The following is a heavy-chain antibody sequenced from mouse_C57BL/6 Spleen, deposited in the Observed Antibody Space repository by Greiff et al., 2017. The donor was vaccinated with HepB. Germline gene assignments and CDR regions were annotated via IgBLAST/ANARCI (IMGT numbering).Heavy chain of an antibody. V-gene: IGHV1-50*01. D-gene: IGHD1-1*01. CDR2: IDPSDSYT. CDR3: APLRSSFDY. J-gene: IGHJ2*01. CDR1: GYTFTSYW. Sequence: QVQLQQPGAELVKPGASVKLSCKASGYTFTSYWMQWVKQRPGQGLEWIGEIDPSDSYTNYNQKFKGKATLTVDTSSSTAYMQLSSLTSEDSAVYYCAPLRSSFDYWGQGTTLTVSS.